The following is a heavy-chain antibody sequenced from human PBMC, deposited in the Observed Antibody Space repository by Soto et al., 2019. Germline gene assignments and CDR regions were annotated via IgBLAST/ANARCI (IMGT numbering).Heavy chain of an antibody. D-gene: IGHD3-22*01. J-gene: IGHJ4*02. Sequence: QVQLVQSGAEVKKPGASVKVSCKASGYTFTSYYMHWVRQAPGQGLEWMGIINPSGGSTSYAQKFQGRVTMTRDTSKSTVYMELSSLRSEDTAVYYCARDWYYYDSSGQLLDYWGQGTLVTVSS. CDR1: GYTFTSYY. CDR2: INPSGGST. CDR3: ARDWYYYDSSGQLLDY. V-gene: IGHV1-46*01.